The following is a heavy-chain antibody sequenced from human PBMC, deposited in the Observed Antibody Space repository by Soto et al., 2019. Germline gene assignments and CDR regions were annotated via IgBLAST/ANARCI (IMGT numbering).Heavy chain of an antibody. V-gene: IGHV4-61*08. D-gene: IGHD1-26*01. CDR1: GGSISSGGYS. Sequence: SETLSLTCAVSGGSISSGGYSWSWIRQPPGKGLEWIGYIHSSGSTNYNPSLKGRVTMSLDTSKNQVSLNVTSVTAADTAVYYCAATPRYWGQGRLVTVSS. CDR2: IHSSGST. J-gene: IGHJ4*02. CDR3: AATPRY.